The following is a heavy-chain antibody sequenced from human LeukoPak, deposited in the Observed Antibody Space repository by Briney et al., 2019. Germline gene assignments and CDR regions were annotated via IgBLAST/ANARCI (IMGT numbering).Heavy chain of an antibody. Sequence: GGSLRLSCAASGFTFYDYGMSWVRQAPGTGLKWVSGINWNSGSKCYADSVKGRFTISRENVKNHLYLQMNSLRAEDTALYCCARVRGHYYDSSGRGYYYYYYMDVWGKGTRVTVSS. D-gene: IGHD3-22*01. CDR3: ARVRGHYYDSSGRGYYYYYYMDV. V-gene: IGHV3-20*04. CDR2: INWNSGSK. J-gene: IGHJ6*03. CDR1: GFTFYDYG.